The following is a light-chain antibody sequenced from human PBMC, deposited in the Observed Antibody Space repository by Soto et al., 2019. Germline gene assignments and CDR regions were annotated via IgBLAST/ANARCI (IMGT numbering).Light chain of an antibody. V-gene: IGLV1-44*01. CDR2: NNN. Sequence: QSVLTQSPSASGTPGQRVTIYCSGSRSNIGSNSVSWYQQLPGTAPKLLICNNNQRPSGVSDRFSGSKSGTSASLAISGLQSEDEADYYCATWDDSLDGRLFGGGTKVTVL. CDR3: ATWDDSLDGRL. J-gene: IGLJ3*02. CDR1: RSNIGSNS.